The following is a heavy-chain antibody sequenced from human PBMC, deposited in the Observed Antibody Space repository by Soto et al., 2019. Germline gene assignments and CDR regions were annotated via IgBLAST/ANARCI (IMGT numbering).Heavy chain of an antibody. CDR2: ISGSGGST. D-gene: IGHD3-22*01. CDR3: AKDLVSYESSGYSFDY. Sequence: EVQLLESGGGLVQPGGSLRLSCAGSGFTFSSYAVSWVRHAPGKGLEWVSAISGSGGSTYYADSVKGRFTISRDNSKNTLYLQMNSLRAEDTAVYYCAKDLVSYESSGYSFDYWGQGTLVTVSS. CDR1: GFTFSSYA. J-gene: IGHJ4*02. V-gene: IGHV3-23*01.